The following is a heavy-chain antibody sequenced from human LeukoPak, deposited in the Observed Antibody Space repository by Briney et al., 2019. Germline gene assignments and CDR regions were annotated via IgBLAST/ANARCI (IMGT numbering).Heavy chain of an antibody. Sequence: GGSLRLSCAASGFTFSIYEMNWVRQAPGKGLEWVSYISSSGTTIYYADSVKGRFTISRDNAKNSLYLQMNSLRAEDTAVYYCARETDSTLFDYWGQGTLVTVSS. CDR3: ARETDSTLFDY. V-gene: IGHV3-48*03. CDR2: ISSSGTTI. CDR1: GFTFSIYE. J-gene: IGHJ4*02. D-gene: IGHD2-2*01.